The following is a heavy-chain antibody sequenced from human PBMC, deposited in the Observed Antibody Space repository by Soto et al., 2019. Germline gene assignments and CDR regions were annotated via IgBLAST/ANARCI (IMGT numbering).Heavy chain of an antibody. D-gene: IGHD2-15*01. Sequence: QVHLVQSGAEVKKPGASVKVSCKAAGYPFTAFDIYWVRQATGKGLEWMGWVNPHTGNTAFAQKYQHRVSMTGDTSISTVYLELSSLTARDTAVYFCVRQAGGASTPGDDYWGQGTLVTVSA. J-gene: IGHJ4*02. CDR2: VNPHTGNT. CDR1: GYPFTAFD. V-gene: IGHV1-8*01. CDR3: VRQAGGASTPGDDY.